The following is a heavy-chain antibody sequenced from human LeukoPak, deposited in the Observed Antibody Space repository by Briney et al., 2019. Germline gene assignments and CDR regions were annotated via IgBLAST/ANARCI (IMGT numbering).Heavy chain of an antibody. CDR3: ARDRVSFLWDYYYYYYMDV. D-gene: IGHD2/OR15-2a*01. J-gene: IGHJ6*03. CDR1: GFTFDDYG. CDR2: INWNGGST. V-gene: IGHV3-20*04. Sequence: GGSLRLSCAAPGFTFDDYGMSWVRQAPGKGLEWVSGINWNGGSTGYADSVKGRFTISRDNAKNSLYLQMNSLRAEDTALYYCARDRVSFLWDYYYYYYMDVWGKGTTVTVSS.